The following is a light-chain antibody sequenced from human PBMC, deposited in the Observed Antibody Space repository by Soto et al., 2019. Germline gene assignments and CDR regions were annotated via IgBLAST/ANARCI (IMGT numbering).Light chain of an antibody. V-gene: IGKV1-13*02. CDR2: DAS. CDR3: QQSNSYPIT. J-gene: IGKJ3*01. CDR1: QGISSA. Sequence: AIQLTQSPSSLSASVGDRVTITCRASQGISSALAWYQQKPGKAPKLLIYDASSLESGVPSRFSGSGSGTDFTLTISSLPPEDSATYYCQQSNSYPITFGPGTTVDIK.